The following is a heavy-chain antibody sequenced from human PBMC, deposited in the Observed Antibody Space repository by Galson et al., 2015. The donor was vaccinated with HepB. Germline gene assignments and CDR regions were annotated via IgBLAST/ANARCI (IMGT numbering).Heavy chain of an antibody. Sequence: SLRLSCAASGFTFSNAWMSWVRQAPGKGLEWVGRIKSKTDGGTTDYAAPVKGRFTISRDDSKNTLYLQMNSLKTEDTAVYYCTTDQNSYSSSSDFDYWGQGTLVTVSS. J-gene: IGHJ4*02. CDR3: TTDQNSYSSSSDFDY. CDR2: IKSKTDGGTT. D-gene: IGHD6-6*01. CDR1: GFTFSNAW. V-gene: IGHV3-15*01.